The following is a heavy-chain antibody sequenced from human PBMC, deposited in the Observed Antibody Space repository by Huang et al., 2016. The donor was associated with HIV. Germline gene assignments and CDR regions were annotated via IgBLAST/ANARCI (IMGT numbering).Heavy chain of an antibody. D-gene: IGHD3-22*01. CDR1: GYTFTNYA. J-gene: IGHJ1*01. Sequence: QVQLVQSGAEVKKPGASVKVSCKASGYTFTNYAINWVRQAPGQSLEWMGWISGYNGKTNDGRKVQGRVTMTKDTSTRTAYMELRSLISDDTAVYYCARERYYYDRSGYYTPVEYFHHWGQGTLVTVSS. CDR3: ARERYYYDRSGYYTPVEYFHH. CDR2: ISGYNGKT. V-gene: IGHV1-18*01.